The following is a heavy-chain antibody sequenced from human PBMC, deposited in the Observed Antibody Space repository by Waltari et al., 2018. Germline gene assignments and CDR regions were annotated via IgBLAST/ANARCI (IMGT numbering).Heavy chain of an antibody. D-gene: IGHD2-15*01. CDR3: ATCSGGSCYRGNNWFDP. CDR1: GYTFTDYY. V-gene: IGHV1-69-2*01. J-gene: IGHJ5*02. CDR2: VDPEDGET. Sequence: EVQLVQSGAEVKKPGATVKISCKVSGYTFTDYYMHWVQQAPGKGLEWMGLVDPEDGETIYAEKFQGRVTITADTSTDTAYMELSSLRSEDTAVYYCATCSGGSCYRGNNWFDPWGQGTLVTVSS.